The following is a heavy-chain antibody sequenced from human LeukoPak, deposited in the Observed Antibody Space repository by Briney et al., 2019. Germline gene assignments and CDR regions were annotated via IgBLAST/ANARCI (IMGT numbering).Heavy chain of an antibody. CDR3: AKALSMIVVVEYVGY. J-gene: IGHJ4*02. CDR2: ISYDGSNK. D-gene: IGHD3-22*01. V-gene: IGHV3-30*18. Sequence: WRSLRLSCAASGFTFSSYGMHWVRQAPGKGLEWVAVISYDGSNKYYADSVKGRFIISRDNSKNTLYMQRNSMRAEDAAVYYCAKALSMIVVVEYVGYWGQGTLVTASS. CDR1: GFTFSSYG.